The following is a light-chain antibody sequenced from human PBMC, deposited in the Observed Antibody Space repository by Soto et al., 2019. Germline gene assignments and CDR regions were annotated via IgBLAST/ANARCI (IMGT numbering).Light chain of an antibody. CDR1: SGNIASDY. Sequence: NFMLTQPHSVSESPGKTVTISCTRNSGNIASDYVQWFQQRPGSAPTTVIYEDSQRPSGVPDRFSGSIDSSSNSASLIISGLKTEDEADYYCQSYDSTSFSGVFGGGTKLTVL. CDR2: EDS. J-gene: IGLJ2*01. V-gene: IGLV6-57*04. CDR3: QSYDSTSFSGV.